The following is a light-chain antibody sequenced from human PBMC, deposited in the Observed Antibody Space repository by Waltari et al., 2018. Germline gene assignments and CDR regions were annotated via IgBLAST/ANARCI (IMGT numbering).Light chain of an antibody. CDR2: LGT. J-gene: IGKJ2*01. Sequence: DIVLTQSPPSLPVPPGEPASISCRSSPSLLHSIGHNTLDWYLQQPAQSPQLLIYLGTNRASGFPDRFSGSVSGTDVTLKMTRVGADDVGIYDCRQALQASATFGQGTKLEIK. CDR3: RQALQASAT. V-gene: IGKV2-28*01. CDR1: PSLLHSIGHNT.